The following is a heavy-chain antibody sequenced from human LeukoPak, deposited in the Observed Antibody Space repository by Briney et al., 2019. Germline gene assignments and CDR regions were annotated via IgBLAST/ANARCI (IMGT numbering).Heavy chain of an antibody. V-gene: IGHV1-69*13. CDR1: GGTFSSYA. J-gene: IGHJ6*02. Sequence: SVKVSCKASGGTFSSYAISWVRQAPGQGLEWMGGIIPIFGTANYAQKFQGRVTITADESTSTAYMELSSLRSEDTAVYYCARDPTRYCSGGSCYSPYYYGMDVWGQGTTVTVSS. CDR3: ARDPTRYCSGGSCYSPYYYGMDV. D-gene: IGHD2-15*01. CDR2: IIPIFGTA.